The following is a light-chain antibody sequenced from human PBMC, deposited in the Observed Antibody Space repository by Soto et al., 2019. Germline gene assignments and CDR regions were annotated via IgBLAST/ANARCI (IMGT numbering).Light chain of an antibody. CDR3: QHYGSSPWT. CDR1: QSVGGSY. CDR2: VAS. J-gene: IGKJ1*01. V-gene: IGKV3-20*01. Sequence: EIGLTQSPGTLSLSPGERATLSCRASQSVGGSYLAWFQQKPGQAPRLLIYVASTRATGVPDRFSGSGSATDFSLTINRLEPEDFAVYYCQHYGSSPWTFGQGTKVEIK.